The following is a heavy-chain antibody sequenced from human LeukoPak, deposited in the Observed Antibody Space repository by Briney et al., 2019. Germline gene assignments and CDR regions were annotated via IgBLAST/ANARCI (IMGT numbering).Heavy chain of an antibody. CDR1: GFTFNTYE. D-gene: IGHD1-26*01. CDR2: ISSSAGVI. V-gene: IGHV3-48*03. Sequence: GGSLRLSCAASGFTFNTYELNWVRQAPGKGLEWVSYISSSAGVIYYADSVKGRFTISRDNAKNSLYLQMNSLRAEDTAVYYCARGGGGARSFDIWGRGTMVTVSS. CDR3: ARGGGGARSFDI. J-gene: IGHJ3*02.